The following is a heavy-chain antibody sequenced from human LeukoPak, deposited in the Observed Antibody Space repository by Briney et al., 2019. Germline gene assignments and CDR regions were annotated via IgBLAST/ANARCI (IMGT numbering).Heavy chain of an antibody. CDR3: AKLVVPAATELCPNWFDP. V-gene: IGHV3-23*01. Sequence: GGSLRLSCAASGFTFSSYAMSWVRQAPGKGLEWVSAISGSGGSTYYADSVKGRFTISRDNSKNTLYLQMNSLRAEDTAVYYCAKLVVPAATELCPNWFDPWGQGTLVTVSS. CDR1: GFTFSSYA. D-gene: IGHD2-2*01. J-gene: IGHJ5*02. CDR2: ISGSGGST.